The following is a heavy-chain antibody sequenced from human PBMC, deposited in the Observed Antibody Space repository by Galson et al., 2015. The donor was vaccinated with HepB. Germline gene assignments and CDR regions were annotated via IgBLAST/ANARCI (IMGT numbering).Heavy chain of an antibody. Sequence: SLRLSCAASDSTVNTYSINWVRQAPGKGLEWISYISPRSDTIHYADSVKGRFTVSRDNAQKSLYLQLNSLSAEDTAMYFCATDPYFDSRGYYRDNHWGQGTLVTVSS. D-gene: IGHD3-22*01. J-gene: IGHJ4*02. CDR3: ATDPYFDSRGYYRDNH. CDR2: ISPRSDTI. V-gene: IGHV3-48*04. CDR1: DSTVNTYS.